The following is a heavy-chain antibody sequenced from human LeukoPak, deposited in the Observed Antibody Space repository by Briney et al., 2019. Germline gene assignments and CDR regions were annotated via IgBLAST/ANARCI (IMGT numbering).Heavy chain of an antibody. D-gene: IGHD6-19*01. V-gene: IGHV4-34*01. CDR2: INHSGST. CDR3: ARADSSGWYFSGWFDP. Sequence: SETLSLTCAVYGGSFSGSYWSWIRQPPGKGLEWIGEINHSGSTNYNPSLKSRVPISIDTSKNQFSLNLTSLTAADTAVYYCARADSSGWYFSGWFDPWGQGTLVTVSS. J-gene: IGHJ5*02. CDR1: GGSFSGSY.